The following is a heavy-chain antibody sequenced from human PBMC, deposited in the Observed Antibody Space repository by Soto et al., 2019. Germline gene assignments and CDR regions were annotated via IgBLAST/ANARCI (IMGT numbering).Heavy chain of an antibody. CDR2: IRYDGSDE. J-gene: IGHJ4*02. CDR3: ARDGVGATTFFGFLDY. V-gene: IGHV3-33*08. CDR1: ASIFKGHG. D-gene: IGHD1-26*01. Sequence: GGSLRLSCAASASIFKGHGMHWVRQAPGKGLEWVAIIRYDGSDEHYGDSVEGRFTISRDNSNNMLYLQMNSLRAEDTAVYYCARDGVGATTFFGFLDYWGQGTLVTVSS.